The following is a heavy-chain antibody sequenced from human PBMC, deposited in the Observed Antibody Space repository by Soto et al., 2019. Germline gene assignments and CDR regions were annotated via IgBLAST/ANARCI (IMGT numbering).Heavy chain of an antibody. D-gene: IGHD3-9*01. CDR3: ARGYDILTGWKFTL. J-gene: IGHJ4*02. V-gene: IGHV1-18*01. CDR1: GYDFTNYG. CDR2: ISAYNGNI. Sequence: QVRLVQSGAEVKKPGASVKVSCKTYGYDFTNYGINWVLQAPGQGLEWMGWISAYNGNIVYAQNFRGRATLTTDTSTGSAYMELRSLRSDDTAVYYCARGYDILTGWKFTLWGQGTLVTLSS.